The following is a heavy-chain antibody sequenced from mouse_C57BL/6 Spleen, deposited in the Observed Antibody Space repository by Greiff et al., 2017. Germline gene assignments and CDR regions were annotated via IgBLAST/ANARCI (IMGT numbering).Heavy chain of an antibody. J-gene: IGHJ2*01. CDR3: ARGELMDDGSSPYFDY. Sequence: QVQLQQPGAELVKPGASVKLSCKASGYTFTSYWMQWVKQRPGQGLEWIGKIDPSDSYTNYNQKFKGKATLTVDTSSSTAYMQLSSLTSEDSAVEYCARGELMDDGSSPYFDYWGQGTTLTVSS. D-gene: IGHD1-1*01. V-gene: IGHV1-50*01. CDR1: GYTFTSYW. CDR2: IDPSDSYT.